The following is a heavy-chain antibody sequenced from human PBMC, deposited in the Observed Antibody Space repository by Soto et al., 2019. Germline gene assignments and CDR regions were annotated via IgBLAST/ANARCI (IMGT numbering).Heavy chain of an antibody. CDR2: IYDSGYT. Sequence: SETLSLTCTVSGDSVSRSYWSWIRQSPGKDLEWIGYIYDSGYTDYNPSLKSRVTISVDTSKNQFSLKLRSVTAADTAVYYCARVSRHVVPADYNWFYPWGQGTLVTVSS. J-gene: IGHJ5*02. CDR3: ARVSRHVVPADYNWFYP. D-gene: IGHD2-2*01. CDR1: GDSVSRSY. V-gene: IGHV4-59*02.